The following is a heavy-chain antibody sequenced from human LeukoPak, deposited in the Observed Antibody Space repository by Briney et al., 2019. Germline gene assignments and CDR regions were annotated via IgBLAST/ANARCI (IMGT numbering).Heavy chain of an antibody. CDR3: ARDYILPLETDNGDGFAM. V-gene: IGHV1-18*01. CDR2: VSPSHTTR. D-gene: IGHD3-3*02. J-gene: IGHJ3*02. CDR1: GYTFRQYS. Sequence: ASVKLSCKASGYTFRQYSISWVRQAPGKGFEWMGWVSPSHTTRVYAQEFQGRVTMTADTNTNTVSMELRSLRFDDTAVYFCARDYILPLETDNGDGFAMWGQGTVVTVSS.